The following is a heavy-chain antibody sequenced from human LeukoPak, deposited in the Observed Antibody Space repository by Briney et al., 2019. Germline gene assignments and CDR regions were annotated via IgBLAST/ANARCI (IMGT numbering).Heavy chain of an antibody. CDR3: ARGLRYFDWLEAKNNWFDP. D-gene: IGHD3-9*01. CDR1: GYTFTGYY. CDR2: INPNSGGT. Sequence: GASVKVSCKASGYTFTGYYMHWVRQAPGQGLEWMGWINPNSGGTNYAQKFQGRVTMTRDTSISTAYMELSRLRSDDTAVYCCARGLRYFDWLEAKNNWFDPWGQGTLVTVSS. J-gene: IGHJ5*02. V-gene: IGHV1-2*02.